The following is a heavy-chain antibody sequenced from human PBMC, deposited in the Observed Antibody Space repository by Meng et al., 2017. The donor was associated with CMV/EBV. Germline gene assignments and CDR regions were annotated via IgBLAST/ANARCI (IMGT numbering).Heavy chain of an antibody. D-gene: IGHD1-14*01. J-gene: IGHJ3*02. Sequence: GESLKISCAASGFTISRYAMHWVRQAPGKGLEWVAVISYDGSNKVYADSVKGRFTISRDNSKKTLYLQMNSLRGEDVAVYHCARDGDPGAESHDAFDIWGQGTMVTVSS. CDR3: ARDGDPGAESHDAFDI. CDR1: GFTISRYA. V-gene: IGHV3-30-3*01. CDR2: ISYDGSNK.